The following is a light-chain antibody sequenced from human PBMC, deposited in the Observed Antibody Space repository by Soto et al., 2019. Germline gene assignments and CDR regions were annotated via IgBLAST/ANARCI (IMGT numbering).Light chain of an antibody. CDR3: QQLHSYPIT. J-gene: IGKJ5*01. V-gene: IGKV3-15*01. CDR2: GAS. CDR1: QSVSSN. Sequence: EIVMTQSPATLSVSPGERATLSCRASQSVSSNLAWYQQKPGQAPRLLIYGASTRATGIPARFSGSESGAEFTLTISSLQPEDFATYYCQQLHSYPITFGHGTRLEIK.